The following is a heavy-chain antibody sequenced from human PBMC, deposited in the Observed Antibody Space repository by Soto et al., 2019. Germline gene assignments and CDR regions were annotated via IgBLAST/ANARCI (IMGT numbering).Heavy chain of an antibody. CDR2: ASARNTNT. D-gene: IGHD6-13*01. CDR3: AKDVTSHGPRGYSSSWYGWFDP. CDR1: GFTFSSHV. Sequence: EVQLLESGGGLVQPGGSLRLSCAASGFTFSSHVMSWVRQAPGRGLEWVAAASARNTNTYYADSVKGRFTISRDNSKSTVYVQLDSLRVEDTAVYHCAKDVTSHGPRGYSSSWYGWFDPWGQGNLVVVSS. V-gene: IGHV3-23*01. J-gene: IGHJ5*02.